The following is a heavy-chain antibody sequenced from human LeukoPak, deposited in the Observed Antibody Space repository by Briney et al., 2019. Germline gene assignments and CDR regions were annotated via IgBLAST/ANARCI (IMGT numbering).Heavy chain of an antibody. CDR1: GYTFTSYG. D-gene: IGHD2-2*02. Sequence: ASVTVSCKASGYTFTSYGISWVRQAPGQGLEWMGWISAYNGNTNYAQKLQGRVTMTTDTSTSTAYMELRSLRSDDTAVYYCARDGGEVPAAIRGWFDPWGQGTLVTVSS. CDR3: ARDGGEVPAAIRGWFDP. J-gene: IGHJ5*02. CDR2: ISAYNGNT. V-gene: IGHV1-18*01.